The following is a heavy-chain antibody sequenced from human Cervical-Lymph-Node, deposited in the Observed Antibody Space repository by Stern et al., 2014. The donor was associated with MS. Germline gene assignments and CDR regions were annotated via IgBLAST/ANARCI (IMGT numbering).Heavy chain of an antibody. CDR2: IYPDDSAT. CDR3: ARRGMDV. J-gene: IGHJ6*02. Sequence: EVQLVESGAEVKKPGESLTISCKGFGYSFNIYWIAWVRQRPGKGLEWMGIIYPDDSATGYSPSFQGQVTFSVDKSISTAYLQWSSLKPSDTATYFCARRGMDVWGQGTSVTVSS. CDR1: GYSFNIYW. V-gene: IGHV5-51*01.